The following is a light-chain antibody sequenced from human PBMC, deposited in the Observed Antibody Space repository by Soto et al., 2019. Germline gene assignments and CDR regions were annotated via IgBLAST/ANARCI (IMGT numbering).Light chain of an antibody. CDR2: WAS. J-gene: IGKJ1*01. Sequence: DIVMTQSPDSLAVSLGERATINCKSSQSVLYSSNNKNYLAWYQQKPGQPPKLLIYWASTRESGVPDRFSGSGSGTDFTLTISRLQAEDVAVYYCQQYYTILGWTFGQGTKVEIK. CDR1: QSVLYSSNNKNY. V-gene: IGKV4-1*01. CDR3: QQYYTILGWT.